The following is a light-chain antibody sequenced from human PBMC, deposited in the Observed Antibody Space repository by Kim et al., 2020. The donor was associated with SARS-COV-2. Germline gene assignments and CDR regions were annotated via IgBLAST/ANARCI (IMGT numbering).Light chain of an antibody. CDR3: QQYNSYPIT. V-gene: IGKV1-5*03. CDR2: KAS. CDR1: QSISSW. J-gene: IGKJ5*01. Sequence: SVGDSVAITCRASQSISSWLAWYQRKPGKAPRLLINKASTLESGVPSRVSGSGSGTEFTLTITSLQPDDSATYYCQQYNSYPITFGQGTRLEIK.